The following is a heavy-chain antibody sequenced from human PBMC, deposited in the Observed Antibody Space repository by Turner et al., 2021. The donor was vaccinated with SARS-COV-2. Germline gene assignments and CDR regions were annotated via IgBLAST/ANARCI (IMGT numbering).Heavy chain of an antibody. J-gene: IGHJ4*02. Sequence: EVHMLESGGGLVPPGGSLRLPCAASGFTFSNFAMSWVRQAPGKGLEWVSTISSSGGTTYYAASVKGRFNISRDNSKNTLYLQMNSLRAGDTAPYYCANVGSYFFDYWGQGTLVTVSS. CDR3: ANVGSYFFDY. D-gene: IGHD3-10*01. V-gene: IGHV3-23*01. CDR1: GFTFSNFA. CDR2: ISSSGGTT.